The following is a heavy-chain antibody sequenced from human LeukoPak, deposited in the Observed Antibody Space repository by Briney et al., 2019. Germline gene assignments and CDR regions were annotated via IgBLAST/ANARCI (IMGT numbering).Heavy chain of an antibody. CDR2: IKQDGSEK. J-gene: IGHJ3*02. D-gene: IGHD6-13*01. V-gene: IGHV3-7*03. Sequence: GGSLRLSCAASGFTFSSSWMSWVRQAPGKGLEWAANIKQDGSEKYYVDSVKGRFTISRDNAKNSLYLQMNSLRAEDTAVYYCARDLGQQLRGDAFDIWGQGTMVTVSS. CDR1: GFTFSSSW. CDR3: ARDLGQQLRGDAFDI.